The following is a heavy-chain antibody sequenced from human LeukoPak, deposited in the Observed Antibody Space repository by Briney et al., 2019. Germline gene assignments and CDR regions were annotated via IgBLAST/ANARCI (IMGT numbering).Heavy chain of an antibody. CDR3: TKALYYYDSSAYPYFDY. CDR1: GFTFSSYA. D-gene: IGHD3-22*01. J-gene: IGHJ4*02. Sequence: AGGSLRLSCAASGFTFSSYAMSWVRQAPGKGLEWVSGIIGSGGSTYYADSVKGRFTISRDISKNTLYLQMNSLRAEDTAVYYCTKALYYYDSSAYPYFDYWGQGTLVTVSS. V-gene: IGHV3-23*01. CDR2: IIGSGGST.